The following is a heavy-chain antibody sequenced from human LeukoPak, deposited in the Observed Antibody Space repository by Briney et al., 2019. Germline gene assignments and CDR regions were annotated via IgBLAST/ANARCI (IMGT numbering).Heavy chain of an antibody. J-gene: IGHJ4*02. CDR2: IYYSGGA. V-gene: IGHV4-59*01. CDR3: ARMEVGYCNGGASPYYFDY. Sequence: SETLSLTCTVSGGSISSNYWSWIRQPPGKGLEWIGYIYYSGGARYSPSLTSRVTIAVDTSKNQFSLRLSSVTAADAAMYYCARMEVGYCNGGASPYYFDYWGQGILVTVSS. D-gene: IGHD2-8*02. CDR1: GGSISSNY.